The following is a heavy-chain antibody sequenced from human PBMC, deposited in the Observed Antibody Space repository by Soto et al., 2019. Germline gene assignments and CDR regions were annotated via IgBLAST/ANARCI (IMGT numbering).Heavy chain of an antibody. CDR3: ATLAYSSSWYPDAFDI. CDR1: GYTFTSYG. V-gene: IGHV1-18*01. D-gene: IGHD6-13*01. CDR2: ISAYNGNT. J-gene: IGHJ3*02. Sequence: ASVKVSCKASGYTFTSYGISWVRQAPGQGLEWMGWISAYNGNTNYAQKLQGRVTMTTDTSTSTAYMELRSLRSDDTAVYYCATLAYSSSWYPDAFDIWGQGTMVTVSS.